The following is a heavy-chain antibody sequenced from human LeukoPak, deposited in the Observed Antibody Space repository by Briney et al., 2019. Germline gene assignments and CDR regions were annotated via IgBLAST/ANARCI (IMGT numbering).Heavy chain of an antibody. V-gene: IGHV1-69*04. J-gene: IGHJ4*02. CDR3: ASSYYYDSSGYYEVDY. CDR2: IIPIFGIA. Sequence: GASVKVSCEASGGTFSSYAISWVRQAPGQGLEWMGRIIPIFGIANYAQKFQGRVTITADKSTSTAYMELSSLRSEDTAVYYCASSYYYDSSGYYEVDYWGQGTLVTVSS. D-gene: IGHD3-22*01. CDR1: GGTFSSYA.